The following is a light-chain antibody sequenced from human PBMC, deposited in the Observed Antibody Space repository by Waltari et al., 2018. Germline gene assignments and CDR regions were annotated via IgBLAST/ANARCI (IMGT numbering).Light chain of an antibody. J-gene: IGLJ2*01. V-gene: IGLV3-21*02. CDR2: DET. Sequence: SYVLTQAPSVSVAPGQTAKITCGGSQFGTRGVYWYPQKPGQAPVLVINDETDRPSGIPDLFSGSKSVRTATLTISRVEDGDEAEYYCQVWDGTKDHPYVLFGGGTKLTVL. CDR3: QVWDGTKDHPYVL. CDR1: QFGTRG.